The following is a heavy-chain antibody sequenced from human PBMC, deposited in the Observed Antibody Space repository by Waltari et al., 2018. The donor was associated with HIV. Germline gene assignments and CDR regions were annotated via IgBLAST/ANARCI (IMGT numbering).Heavy chain of an antibody. J-gene: IGHJ6*02. CDR3: VRRSVIGLDL. CDR2: ITYDRCKE. CDR1: GIIISNQA. Sequence: LVQSGGGVAQDGRSLRPTCAASGIIISNQAMHWVRQSADKRLEWVAVITYDRCKEFVTDALKGRFIISRDNARDTLYLEMKALRVEDSGVYYCVRRSVIGLDLWGQGTTVIVS. V-gene: IGHV3-30*04. D-gene: IGHD3-10*01.